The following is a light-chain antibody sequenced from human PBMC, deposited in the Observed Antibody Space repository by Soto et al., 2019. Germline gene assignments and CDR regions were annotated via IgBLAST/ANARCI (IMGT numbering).Light chain of an antibody. V-gene: IGLV2-18*02. CDR1: SSDVGTYDY. Sequence: SALTQPPSASGSPGQSVTISCTGTSSDVGTYDYVSWYQQHPGKAPKLMIYEVTKRPSGVPDRFSGSKSGNTASLTISGLQAEDEADYHCSSYTSGSSHYVFGTGTKLTVL. J-gene: IGLJ1*01. CDR2: EVT. CDR3: SSYTSGSSHYV.